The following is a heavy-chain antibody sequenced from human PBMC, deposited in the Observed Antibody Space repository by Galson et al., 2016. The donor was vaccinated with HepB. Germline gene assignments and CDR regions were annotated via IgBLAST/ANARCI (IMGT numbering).Heavy chain of an antibody. J-gene: IGHJ6*02. CDR1: GFTFSSYS. D-gene: IGHD2-15*01. CDR3: AKRAHATGDYCGMDV. V-gene: IGHV3-53*01. Sequence: SLRLSCAASGFTFSSYSMNWVRQAPGKGLEWVSAIYSGGSTYYADAVKGHFTVSRDNPKNTVYLQMNSLRAEDTAVYYYAKRAHATGDYCGMDVWGQGTTVTVSS. CDR2: IYSGGST.